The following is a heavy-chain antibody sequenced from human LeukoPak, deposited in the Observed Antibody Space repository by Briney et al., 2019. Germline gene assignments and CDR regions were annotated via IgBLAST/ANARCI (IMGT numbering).Heavy chain of an antibody. J-gene: IGHJ4*02. CDR3: ARFRSRYYFDY. V-gene: IGHV3-30*01. D-gene: IGHD1-26*01. CDR2: ISYDGSNK. Sequence: GGSLRLSCAASGFTFSSYAMHWVRQAPGKGLEWVAVISYDGSNKYYADSVKGRFTISRDNSKNTLYLQMNSLRAEDTAVYYCARFRSRYYFDYWGQGTLVTVSS. CDR1: GFTFSSYA.